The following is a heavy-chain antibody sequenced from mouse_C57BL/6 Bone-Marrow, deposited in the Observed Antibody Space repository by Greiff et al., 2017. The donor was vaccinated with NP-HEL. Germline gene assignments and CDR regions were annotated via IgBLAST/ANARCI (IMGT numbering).Heavy chain of an antibody. CDR1: GYSITSDY. Sequence: EVKLMESGPGLAKPSQTLSLTCSVTGYSITSDYWNWIRKFPGNKLEYMGYISYSGSTYYNPSLKSRISITRDTYKNQYYLQLNSVTTEDTATYYCARCYYYGNYFYAMDYWGQGTSVTVSS. D-gene: IGHD2-1*01. CDR3: ARCYYYGNYFYAMDY. V-gene: IGHV3-8*01. J-gene: IGHJ4*01. CDR2: ISYSGST.